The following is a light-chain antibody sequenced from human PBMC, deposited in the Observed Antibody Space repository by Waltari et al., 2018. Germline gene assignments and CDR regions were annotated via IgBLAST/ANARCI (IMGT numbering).Light chain of an antibody. Sequence: DIVMTQSPESLGVSLGEWAAINCKSSQTLLFSSNNRNYLAWYQQKPGQPPKLLITWASTREAGVPDRFSGSGSGTDFTLTITSLQAEDVAVYFCQQYDRTPFTFGPGTRVDVK. CDR3: QQYDRTPFT. V-gene: IGKV4-1*01. CDR1: QTLLFSSNNRNY. CDR2: WAS. J-gene: IGKJ3*01.